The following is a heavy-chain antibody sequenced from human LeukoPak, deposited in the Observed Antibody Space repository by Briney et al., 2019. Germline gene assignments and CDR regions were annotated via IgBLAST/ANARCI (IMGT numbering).Heavy chain of an antibody. Sequence: GASLRLSCAASGFTFSSYAMSWVRQAPGKGLEWVSAISGSGGSTYYADSVKGRFTISRDNSKSTLYLQMNSLRAEDTAVYYCAKDGGEVPAAIPYYFDYWGQGTLVTVSS. CDR1: GFTFSSYA. CDR2: ISGSGGST. CDR3: AKDGGEVPAAIPYYFDY. J-gene: IGHJ4*02. D-gene: IGHD2-2*01. V-gene: IGHV3-23*01.